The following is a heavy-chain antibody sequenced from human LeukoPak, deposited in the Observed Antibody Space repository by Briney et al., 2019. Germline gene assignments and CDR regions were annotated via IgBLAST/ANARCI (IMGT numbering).Heavy chain of an antibody. V-gene: IGHV3-7*01. D-gene: IGHD3-9*01. CDR1: GFTFSSYW. CDR3: ASRYYDILTGYYAPRDAFDI. CDR2: IKQDGSEK. Sequence: PGGSLRLSCAASGFTFSSYWMSWVRQAPGKGLEWVANIKQDGSEKYYVDSVKGRFTISRDNAKNSLYLQMNSLRAEDRAVYYCASRYYDILTGYYAPRDAFDIWGQGTMVTVSS. J-gene: IGHJ3*02.